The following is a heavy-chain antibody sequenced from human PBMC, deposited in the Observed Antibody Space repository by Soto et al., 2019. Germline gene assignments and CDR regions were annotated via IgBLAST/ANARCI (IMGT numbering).Heavy chain of an antibody. V-gene: IGHV1-69*01. CDR3: ARPRDDSSGYYYYYGMDV. J-gene: IGHJ6*02. Sequence: QVQLVQSGAEVKKPGSSVKVSCKASGGTFSSYAISWVRQAPGQGLEWMGGIIPIFGIANYAQKFQGRVTITADESTSTAYMELSSLRSEDTAVYYCARPRDDSSGYYYYYGMDVWGQGTTVTVSS. CDR1: GGTFSSYA. D-gene: IGHD3-22*01. CDR2: IIPIFGIA.